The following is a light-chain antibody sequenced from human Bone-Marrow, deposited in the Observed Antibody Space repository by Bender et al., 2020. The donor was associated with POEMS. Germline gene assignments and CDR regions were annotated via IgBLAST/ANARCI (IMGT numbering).Light chain of an antibody. CDR3: QSADTTGNYLV. V-gene: IGLV3-25*03. J-gene: IGLJ1*01. Sequence: SYELTQAPSVSVSPGQTARVTCSGDALANQYTYWYQQRPGQAPVLIIYKDNERPSGIPARFSGSSSGTTVTLTISGVQEEDEADYYCQSADTTGNYLVFGRGTKVTVL. CDR1: ALANQY. CDR2: KDN.